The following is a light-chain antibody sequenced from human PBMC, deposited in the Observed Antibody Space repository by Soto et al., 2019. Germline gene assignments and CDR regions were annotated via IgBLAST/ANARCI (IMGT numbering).Light chain of an antibody. Sequence: EIVMTQFPATLSLSPGERDTLSCRASLSVSSDLAWYRQKPGQAPRLLIYRAFTRATGIPARFSGSGFGTDFTLTISSLQSEDFAVYYCQQYNNWPLTFGGGTKWRS. CDR1: LSVSSD. V-gene: IGKV3-15*01. CDR3: QQYNNWPLT. J-gene: IGKJ4*02. CDR2: RAF.